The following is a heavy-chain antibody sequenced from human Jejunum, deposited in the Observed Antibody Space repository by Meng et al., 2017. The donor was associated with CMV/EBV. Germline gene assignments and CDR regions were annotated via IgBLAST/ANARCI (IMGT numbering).Heavy chain of an antibody. CDR3: ARDPPSRFDDTFDI. J-gene: IGHJ3*02. CDR1: GYTFISDD. CDR2: MNPNSGNT. D-gene: IGHD3-3*01. Sequence: GYTFISDDINWVRQATGQRLEWMGWMNPNSGNTGYAQKFQGRVTITRNTSINTAYMELSSLRSEDTAVYYCARDPPSRFDDTFDIWGQGTRVTVSS. V-gene: IGHV1-8*03.